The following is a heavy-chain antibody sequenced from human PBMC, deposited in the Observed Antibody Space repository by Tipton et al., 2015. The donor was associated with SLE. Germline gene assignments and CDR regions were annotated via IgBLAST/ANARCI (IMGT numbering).Heavy chain of an antibody. V-gene: IGHV4-39*07. CDR3: ARVVTVGAAHYYDIDV. CDR1: GDSITSDIYY. CDR2: VYDSGTT. Sequence: TLSLTCFVSGDSITSDIYYWGWIRQPPGKGLEWIGSVYDSGTTHYNPSLKSRVTMSVDTSKTQFSLKLGSLTAADTAVYYCARVVTVGAAHYYDIDVWGQGTRVTASS. D-gene: IGHD2-21*02. J-gene: IGHJ6*02.